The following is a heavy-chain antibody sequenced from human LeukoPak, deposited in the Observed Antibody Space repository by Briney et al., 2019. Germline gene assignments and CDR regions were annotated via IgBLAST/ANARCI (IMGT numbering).Heavy chain of an antibody. J-gene: IGHJ4*02. Sequence: GGSLRLSCTASGFTFSRSWMNWVRQAPGKGLEWVANIKPDGSEKFYVDSVKGRFTISRDNAKNSLYLQMNSLRAEDTAVYYCASGKGGYYVSSGRFWGQGTLVTVSS. CDR2: IKPDGSEK. D-gene: IGHD3-22*01. V-gene: IGHV3-7*01. CDR1: GFTFSRSW. CDR3: ASGKGGYYVSSGRF.